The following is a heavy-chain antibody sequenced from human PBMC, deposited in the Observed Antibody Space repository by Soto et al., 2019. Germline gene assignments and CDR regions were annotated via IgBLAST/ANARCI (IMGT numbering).Heavy chain of an antibody. Sequence: PGGSLRLSCAASGFTFSVYAMTWVRQAPGKGLEWVSAISGGGVTTHYADSVKGRFTISRDNSKNTLYLQMNSLRAEDTAVYYCADGTSMAAYWGQGTLVTVSS. V-gene: IGHV3-23*01. CDR2: ISGGGVTT. CDR1: GFTFSVYA. CDR3: ADGTSMAAY. J-gene: IGHJ4*02. D-gene: IGHD1-1*01.